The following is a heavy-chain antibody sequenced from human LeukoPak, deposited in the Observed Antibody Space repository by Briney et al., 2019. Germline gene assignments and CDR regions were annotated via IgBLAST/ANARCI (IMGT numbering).Heavy chain of an antibody. Sequence: SQTLSLTCTVSGGSISSGSYYWSWIRQPAGKGLEWIGRIYTSGSTNYNPSLKSRVTMSADTSKNQFSLKLSSVTAADTAVYYCARDSRGYYFDYWGQGTLVTVSS. J-gene: IGHJ4*02. CDR1: GGSISSGSYY. D-gene: IGHD3-22*01. CDR2: IYTSGST. CDR3: ARDSRGYYFDY. V-gene: IGHV4-61*02.